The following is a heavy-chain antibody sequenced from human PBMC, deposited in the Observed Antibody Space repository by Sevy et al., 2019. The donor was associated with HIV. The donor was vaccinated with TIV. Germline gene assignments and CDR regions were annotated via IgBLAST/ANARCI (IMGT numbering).Heavy chain of an antibody. CDR1: GFMFRTFG. CDR2: ITFDGISD. D-gene: IGHD3-3*01. V-gene: IGHV3-30*02. J-gene: IGHJ5*02. CDR3: ARDRYCSYTDCYNWFDP. Sequence: GGSLRLSCAASGFMFRTFGMHWVRQAPGKGLEWVAFITFDGISDYYADSVKGRFTISRDNSKSVLYLEMSSLRADDTAVYYCARDRYCSYTDCYNWFDPSGQGTLVTVSS.